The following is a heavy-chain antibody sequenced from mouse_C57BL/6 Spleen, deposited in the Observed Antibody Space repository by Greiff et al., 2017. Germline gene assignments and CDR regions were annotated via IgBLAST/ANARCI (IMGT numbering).Heavy chain of an antibody. J-gene: IGHJ4*01. CDR3: ARDSSGTIGYAMDY. Sequence: QVQLQQPGAELVKPGASVKLSCKASGYTFTSYWMHWVKQRPGRGLEWIGRIDPNSGGTKYNEKFKSKATLTVDKPSSTAYMQFSSLTSEDSAVYYCARDSSGTIGYAMDYWGQGTSVTVSS. CDR2: IDPNSGGT. D-gene: IGHD3-2*02. V-gene: IGHV1-72*01. CDR1: GYTFTSYW.